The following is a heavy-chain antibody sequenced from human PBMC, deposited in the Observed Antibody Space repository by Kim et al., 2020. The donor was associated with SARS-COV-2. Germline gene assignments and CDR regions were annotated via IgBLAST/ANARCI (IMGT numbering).Heavy chain of an antibody. CDR2: ISGSGGST. CDR1: GFTFSSYA. J-gene: IGHJ6*02. D-gene: IGHD2-2*01. V-gene: IGHV3-23*01. CDR3: ATLLVPAARFRIKHSFFYYYYGMDV. Sequence: GGSLRLSCAASGFTFSSYAMSWVRQAPGKGLEWVSAISGSGGSTYYADSVKGRFTISRDNSKNTLYLQMNSLRAEDTAVYYCATLLVPAARFRIKHSFFYYYYGMDVWGQGTTVTVSS.